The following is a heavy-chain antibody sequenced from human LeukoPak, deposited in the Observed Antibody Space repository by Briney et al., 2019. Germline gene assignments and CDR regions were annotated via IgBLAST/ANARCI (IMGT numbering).Heavy chain of an antibody. V-gene: IGHV4-59*08. Sequence: SETLSLTCTVSGGSISSYFWSWIRQPPGKGLEWIGYIYYSGSTNYNPSLKSRVTMSVDTSKNQFSLKLSSVTAADTAVYYCARIDRAVAGTIDYWGEGTLVTVSS. D-gene: IGHD6-19*01. CDR3: ARIDRAVAGTIDY. CDR1: GGSISSYF. CDR2: IYYSGST. J-gene: IGHJ4*02.